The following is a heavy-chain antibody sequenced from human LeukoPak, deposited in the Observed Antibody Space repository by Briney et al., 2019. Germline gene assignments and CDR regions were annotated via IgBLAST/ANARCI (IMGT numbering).Heavy chain of an antibody. Sequence: GGSLRLSCAASGFTVSSNYMSWVRQAPGKGLEWVSVIYSGGSTYYADSVKGRFTISRDNSKNTLYLQMNSLRAEDTAVYYCARCMLYGLDFQHWGQGTLVTVSS. CDR3: ARCMLYGLDFQH. D-gene: IGHD2-8*01. CDR2: IYSGGST. CDR1: GFTVSSNY. J-gene: IGHJ1*01. V-gene: IGHV3-53*01.